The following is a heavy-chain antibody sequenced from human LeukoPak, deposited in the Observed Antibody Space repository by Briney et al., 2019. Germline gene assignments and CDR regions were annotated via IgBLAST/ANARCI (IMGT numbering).Heavy chain of an antibody. CDR3: ARDLYDSSGYPFDY. Sequence: GASVRVSCKASGGTFSSYAISWVRQAPGQGLEWMGRIIPIFGTANYAQKFQGRVTITTDESTSTAYMELSSLRSEDTAVYYCARDLYDSSGYPFDYWGQGTLVTVSS. V-gene: IGHV1-69*05. CDR1: GGTFSSYA. D-gene: IGHD3-22*01. CDR2: IIPIFGTA. J-gene: IGHJ4*02.